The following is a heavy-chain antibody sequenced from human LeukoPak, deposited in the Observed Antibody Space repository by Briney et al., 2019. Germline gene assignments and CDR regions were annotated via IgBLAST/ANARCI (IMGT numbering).Heavy chain of an antibody. CDR1: DYTLTRHG. V-gene: IGHV1-18*01. J-gene: IGHJ4*02. Sequence: ASVKVSCKATDYTLTRHGISWVRQAPGQGLEWMGWISANNDNAKYPENLQGRVTMTTDTSTSTAYMELRSLISDDTAIYYCVGSRYVWGQGTLVTVSS. D-gene: IGHD1-14*01. CDR2: ISANNDNA. CDR3: VGSRYV.